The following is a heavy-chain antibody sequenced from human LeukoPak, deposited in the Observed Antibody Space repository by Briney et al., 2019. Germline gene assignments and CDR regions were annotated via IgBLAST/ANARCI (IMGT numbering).Heavy chain of an antibody. J-gene: IGHJ6*04. CDR2: INSDGSST. V-gene: IGHV3-74*01. CDR1: GFTFSSYW. D-gene: IGHD3-10*01. CDR3: ARAPGITMVRGVISGYYYGMDV. Sequence: GGSLRLSCAASGFTFSSYWMHWVRQAPGKGLVWVSRINSDGSSTSYADSVKGRFTISRDNAKNTLYLQMNSPRAEDTAVYYCARAPGITMVRGVISGYYYGMDVWGKGTTVTVSS.